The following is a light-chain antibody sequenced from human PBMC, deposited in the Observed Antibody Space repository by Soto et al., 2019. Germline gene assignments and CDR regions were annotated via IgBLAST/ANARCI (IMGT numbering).Light chain of an antibody. V-gene: IGKV4-1*01. CDR2: WAS. CDR1: QSVLYSSNNKNY. Sequence: DIVMTQSPDSLAVSLGERATINCKSSQSVLYSSNNKNYLAWYQQKPGQPPKLLIYWASTRESGVPDRFSGSGSGKNFTLTIGGLQAEVVAVYYYQQYYSTPYTFGQGTKLEIK. J-gene: IGKJ2*01. CDR3: QQYYSTPYT.